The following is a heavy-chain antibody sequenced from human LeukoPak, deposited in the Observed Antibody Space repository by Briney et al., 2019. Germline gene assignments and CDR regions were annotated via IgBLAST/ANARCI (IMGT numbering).Heavy chain of an antibody. CDR1: GYSFTSYW. D-gene: IGHD3-22*01. J-gene: IGHJ4*02. V-gene: IGHV5-51*01. Sequence: GESLKISCKGSGYSFTSYWIGWVRQMPGKGPEWMGLLYPGDYDTRYSPSFQGQVTISADKSISPAYLQWSSLKASDTAMYYCARQPLYDSSGYYYLYYFDCWGQGTLVTVSS. CDR2: LYPGDYDT. CDR3: ARQPLYDSSGYYYLYYFDC.